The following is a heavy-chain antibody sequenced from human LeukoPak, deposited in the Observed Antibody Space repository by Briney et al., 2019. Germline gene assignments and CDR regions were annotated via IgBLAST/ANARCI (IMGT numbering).Heavy chain of an antibody. CDR2: ISSSNSYI. CDR3: ARDARITVAGTSPESSDY. J-gene: IGHJ4*02. V-gene: IGHV3-21*01. Sequence: GGSLRLSCAAPGFTFSDYYMSWVRQAPGKGLEWVSSISSSNSYIYYADSVQGRFTMSRDNAKNSLYLQMFSLRAEDTAVYYCARDARITVAGTSPESSDYWGQGTLVTVSS. CDR1: GFTFSDYY. D-gene: IGHD6-19*01.